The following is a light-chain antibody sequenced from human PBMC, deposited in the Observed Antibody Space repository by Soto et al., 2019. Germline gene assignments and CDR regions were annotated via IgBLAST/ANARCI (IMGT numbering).Light chain of an antibody. CDR3: QSYDSSLSGYVV. Sequence: QSVLTQPPSVSGAPGQRVTISCTGSSSNIGAGYDVHWYQQLPGTAPNLLIYGNSNRPSAVPDRFSGSKSGTSASLAITGLQAEDEADYYCQSYDSSLSGYVVFGGGTKLTVL. CDR1: SSNIGAGYD. J-gene: IGLJ2*01. V-gene: IGLV1-40*01. CDR2: GNS.